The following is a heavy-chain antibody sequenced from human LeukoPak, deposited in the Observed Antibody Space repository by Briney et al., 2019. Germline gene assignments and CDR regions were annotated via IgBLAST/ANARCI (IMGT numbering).Heavy chain of an antibody. D-gene: IGHD6-19*01. CDR1: GGSISTYY. CDR2: IYYSGST. CDR3: ARAVAGEFDY. V-gene: IGHV4-39*01. Sequence: SETLSLTCTVSGGSISTYYWGWIRQPPGKGLEWIGSIYYSGSTYYNPSLKSRVTISVDTSKNQFSLKLSSVTAADTAVYYCARAVAGEFDYWGQGTLVTVSS. J-gene: IGHJ4*02.